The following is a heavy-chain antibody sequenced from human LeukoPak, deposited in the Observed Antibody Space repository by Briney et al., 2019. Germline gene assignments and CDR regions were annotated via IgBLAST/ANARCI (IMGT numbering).Heavy chain of an antibody. CDR1: GFTFSSYG. CDR2: IRYDGSNK. V-gene: IGHV3-30*02. Sequence: GGSLRLSCAASGFTFSSYGMHWVRQAPGKGLEWVAFIRYDGSNKYYADSVKGRFTLSRDNSKNTLYLQMNSLRAEDTAVYYCAKDPGSVYGDLWFADEGYYYYYYYMDVWGKGTTVTVSS. D-gene: IGHD3-10*01. CDR3: AKDPGSVYGDLWFADEGYYYYYYYMDV. J-gene: IGHJ6*03.